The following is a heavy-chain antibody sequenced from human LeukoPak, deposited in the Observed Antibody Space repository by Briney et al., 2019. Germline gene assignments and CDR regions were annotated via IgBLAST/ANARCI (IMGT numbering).Heavy chain of an antibody. J-gene: IGHJ3*02. V-gene: IGHV3-11*04. Sequence: PGGSLRLSCAASGFTFSDYYMSWIRQAPGKGLEWVSYISSSGSTIYYADSVKGRFTISRDNAKNSLYLQMNSLRAEDTAVYYCARARTQTSIFDAFDIWGQGTMVTVSS. CDR3: ARARTQTSIFDAFDI. CDR1: GFTFSDYY. CDR2: ISSSGSTI. D-gene: IGHD2/OR15-2a*01.